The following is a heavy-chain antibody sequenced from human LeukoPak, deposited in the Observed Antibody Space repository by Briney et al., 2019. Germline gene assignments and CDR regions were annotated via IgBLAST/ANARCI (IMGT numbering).Heavy chain of an antibody. CDR2: IYYSGST. J-gene: IGHJ4*02. Sequence: PSETLSLTCTVAGGSIASDYWDWIRQPPGKGLEWIGYIYYSGSTNNNPSLKSRVTISVDTSKKQFSLKLSSVTAADTAVYYCARLSGYSYGLDYWGQGTLVTVSS. D-gene: IGHD5-18*01. CDR1: GGSIASDY. V-gene: IGHV4-59*08. CDR3: ARLSGYSYGLDY.